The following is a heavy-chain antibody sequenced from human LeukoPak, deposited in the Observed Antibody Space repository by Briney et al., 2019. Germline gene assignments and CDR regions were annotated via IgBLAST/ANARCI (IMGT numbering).Heavy chain of an antibody. CDR1: GYTYTGYY. Sequence: ASVKASCNASGYTYTGYYMHWVRQAPGQGLEWMGRINPNSGGTNYAQKFQGRVTMTRDTSISTAYMELSRLRSDDTAVYYCASRLGVAAAGSGYWGQGTLVTVSS. CDR3: ASRLGVAAAGSGY. V-gene: IGHV1-2*06. D-gene: IGHD6-13*01. J-gene: IGHJ4*02. CDR2: INPNSGGT.